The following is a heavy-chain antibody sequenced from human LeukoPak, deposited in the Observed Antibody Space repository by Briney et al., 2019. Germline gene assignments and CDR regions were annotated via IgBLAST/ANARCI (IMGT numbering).Heavy chain of an antibody. D-gene: IGHD6-13*01. Sequence: PPGGSLRLSCAASGFTFSSYWMHWVRQAPGKGLVWVSRINSDGSNTNYADSVKGRFTISRDNSKDTLYLQMNSLRAEDTAVYYCAKAVGWQQLVLYYYYGMDVWGQGTTVTVSS. CDR3: AKAVGWQQLVLYYYYGMDV. V-gene: IGHV3-74*01. CDR1: GFTFSSYW. CDR2: INSDGSNT. J-gene: IGHJ6*02.